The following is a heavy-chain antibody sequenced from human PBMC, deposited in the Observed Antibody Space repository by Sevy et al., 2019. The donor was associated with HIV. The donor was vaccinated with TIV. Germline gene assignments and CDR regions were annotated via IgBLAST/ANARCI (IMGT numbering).Heavy chain of an antibody. CDR3: ARGGVVPAAFFYYYYGMDV. CDR1: GFTFSSYW. J-gene: IGHJ6*02. D-gene: IGHD2-2*01. Sequence: GGSLRLSCAASGFTFSSYWMSWVRQAPGKGLEWVANIKQDGSEKYYVDSVKGRFTISRDNAKNSLYLQMNSLRAEDTAVYYCARGGVVPAAFFYYYYGMDVWGQWTTVTVSS. CDR2: IKQDGSEK. V-gene: IGHV3-7*03.